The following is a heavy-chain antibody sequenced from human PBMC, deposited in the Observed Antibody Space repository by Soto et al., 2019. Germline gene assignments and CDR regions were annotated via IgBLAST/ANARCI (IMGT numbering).Heavy chain of an antibody. D-gene: IGHD1-26*01. CDR2: ISSSGSTI. CDR1: GFTFSSYE. Sequence: GGSLRLSCAASGFTFSSYEMNWVRQAPGKGLEWVSYISSSGSTIYYADSVKGRFTISRDNAKNSLYLQMNSLRAEDTAVYYCARVMVRGSGSYYGWFDPWGQGTLVTVSS. CDR3: ARVMVRGSGSYYGWFDP. V-gene: IGHV3-48*03. J-gene: IGHJ5*02.